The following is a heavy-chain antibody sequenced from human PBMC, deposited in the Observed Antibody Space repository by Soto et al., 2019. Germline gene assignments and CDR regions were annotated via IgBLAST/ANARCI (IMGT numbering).Heavy chain of an antibody. V-gene: IGHV1-2*04. CDR3: ARAYPITIFTRHRENNWFDP. Sequence: ASVKVSCKASGYTFTGYYMHWVRQAPGQRLEWMGWINPNSGGTNYAQKFQGWVTMTRDTSISTAYMELSRLRSDDTAVYYCARAYPITIFTRHRENNWFDPWGQGTLVTVPQ. CDR1: GYTFTGYY. J-gene: IGHJ5*02. CDR2: INPNSGGT. D-gene: IGHD3-9*01.